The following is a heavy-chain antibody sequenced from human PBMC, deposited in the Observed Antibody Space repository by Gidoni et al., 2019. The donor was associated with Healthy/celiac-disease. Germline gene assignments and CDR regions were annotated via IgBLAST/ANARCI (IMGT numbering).Heavy chain of an antibody. CDR1: GGSFSGYY. V-gene: IGHV4-34*01. CDR2: INHSGST. J-gene: IGHJ2*01. D-gene: IGHD6-19*01. Sequence: QVQLQQWGAGLLKPSETLSLTCAVYGGSFSGYYWSWIRQPPGKGLEWIGEINHSGSTNYNPSLKSRVTISVDTSKNQFSLKLSSVTAADTAVYYCARGGIVRTGYSSGWSPRGYFDLWGRGTLVTVSS. CDR3: ARGGIVRTGYSSGWSPRGYFDL.